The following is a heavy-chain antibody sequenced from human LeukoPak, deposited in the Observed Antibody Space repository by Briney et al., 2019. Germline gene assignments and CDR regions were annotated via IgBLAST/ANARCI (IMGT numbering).Heavy chain of an antibody. CDR1: GFTFSSYW. D-gene: IGHD5-12*01. CDR2: INSDGSST. Sequence: GGSLRFSCAASGFTFSSYWMHWVRQAPGKGLVWVSRINSDGSSTSYADSVKGRFTISRDNAKNTLYLQMNSLRAEDTAVYYCARVQGYSGYDYFDYWGQGILVTVSS. J-gene: IGHJ4*02. CDR3: ARVQGYSGYDYFDY. V-gene: IGHV3-74*01.